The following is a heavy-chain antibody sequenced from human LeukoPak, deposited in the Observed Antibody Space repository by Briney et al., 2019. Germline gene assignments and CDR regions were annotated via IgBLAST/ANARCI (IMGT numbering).Heavy chain of an antibody. D-gene: IGHD5-18*01. CDR3: ARDAGYVRFDF. V-gene: IGHV3-64*01. CDR1: GFTFSTYT. Sequence: GGSLTLSCAASGFTFSTYTMHWVRQAPGKGLGYVSSISGNGGSREYANSVKGRFTISRDNSRNTLYLQMGSLRAEDMAVYYCARDAGYVRFDFWGQGTLATVSS. J-gene: IGHJ4*02. CDR2: ISGNGGSR.